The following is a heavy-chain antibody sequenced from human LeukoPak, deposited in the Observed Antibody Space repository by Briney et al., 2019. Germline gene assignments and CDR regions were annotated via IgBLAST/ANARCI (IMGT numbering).Heavy chain of an antibody. CDR1: GHTFTSYY. CDR3: ARRGRAAAADY. V-gene: IGHV1-46*01. J-gene: IGHJ4*02. D-gene: IGHD6-13*01. Sequence: ASVKVSCKASGHTFTSYYMHWVRQAPGQGLEWMGIINPSGGSTSYAQKFQGRVTMTRDMSTSTVYMELSSLRSDDTAVYYCARRGRAAAADYWGQGTLVTVSS. CDR2: INPSGGST.